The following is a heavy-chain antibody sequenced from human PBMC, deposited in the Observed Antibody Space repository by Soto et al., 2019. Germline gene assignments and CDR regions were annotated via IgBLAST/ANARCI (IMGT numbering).Heavy chain of an antibody. Sequence: QVQLVQSGAEVKKPGSSVKVSCTTSGGTFRTSAISWVRQAPGQGLEWMGGIMPVFPTADYAQKFQGRVTITADESTSTAYMELSSPRSEDTAVYYCARDKDRQQLGGNYYYIMDVWGQGTTVTVSS. CDR3: ARDKDRQQLGGNYYYIMDV. D-gene: IGHD3-3*02. V-gene: IGHV1-69*12. J-gene: IGHJ6*01. CDR2: IMPVFPTA. CDR1: GGTFRTSA.